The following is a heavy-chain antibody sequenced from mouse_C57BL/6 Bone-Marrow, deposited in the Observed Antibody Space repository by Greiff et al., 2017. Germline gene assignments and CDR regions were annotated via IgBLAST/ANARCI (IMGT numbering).Heavy chain of an antibody. CDR2: IDPSDSYT. CDR3: ARSEGWLDY. Sequence: QVQLQQPGAELVMPGASVKLSCKASGYTFTSYWMHWVKQRPGQGLEWIGEIDPSDSYTNYNQKFKGKSTLTVDKSSSTAYMQLSSLTSEDSAVYYCARSEGWLDYWGQGTTLTVSS. J-gene: IGHJ2*01. D-gene: IGHD2-3*01. CDR1: GYTFTSYW. V-gene: IGHV1-69*01.